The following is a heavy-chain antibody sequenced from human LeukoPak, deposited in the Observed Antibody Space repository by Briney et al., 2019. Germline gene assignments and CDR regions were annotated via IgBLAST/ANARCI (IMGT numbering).Heavy chain of an antibody. Sequence: ASVKVSCKASGYTFTSYAISWVRQAPGQGLEWMGGIIPIFGTANYAQKFQGRVTITADKSTSTAYMELSSLRSEDTAVYYCARDSGSSPDDAFDIWGQGTMVTVSS. CDR2: IIPIFGTA. D-gene: IGHD1-26*01. J-gene: IGHJ3*02. V-gene: IGHV1-69*06. CDR3: ARDSGSSPDDAFDI. CDR1: GYTFTSYA.